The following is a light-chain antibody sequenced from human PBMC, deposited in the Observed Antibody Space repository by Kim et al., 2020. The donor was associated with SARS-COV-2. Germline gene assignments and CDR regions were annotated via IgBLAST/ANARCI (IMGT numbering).Light chain of an antibody. CDR2: GAS. CDR3: QQFNVYPRT. CDR1: QGISNY. V-gene: IGKV1-9*01. J-gene: IGKJ1*01. Sequence: ESVGDRVTITCRARQGISNYLAWYQQNPDKAPKLLIYGASTLQSGVPSRFSGSGSGTEFTLTISSLQPEDFATYSCQQFNVYPRTFGQGTKVDIK.